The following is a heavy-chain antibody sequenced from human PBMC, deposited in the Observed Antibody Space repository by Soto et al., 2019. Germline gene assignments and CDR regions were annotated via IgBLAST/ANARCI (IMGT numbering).Heavy chain of an antibody. V-gene: IGHV1-3*01. CDR2: INVGSGNT. J-gene: IGHJ4*02. CDR1: GNSFVTYA. D-gene: IGHD3-10*01. CDR3: ARVPPWGDSGSFYIQHYDS. Sequence: ASVKVSCKSSGNSFVTYAIHWVRQAPGQRLQWMGWINVGSGNTKYAQDFQGRVTFTRDTAATTTLMELSSLRSEDAAVYYCARVPPWGDSGSFYIQHYDSWGQGTLVTVSS.